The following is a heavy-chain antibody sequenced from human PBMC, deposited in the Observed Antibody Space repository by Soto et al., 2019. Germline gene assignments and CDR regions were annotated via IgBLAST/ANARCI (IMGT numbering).Heavy chain of an antibody. Sequence: EVQLVESGGGLVQPGGSLRLSCAASGFTFTNYYMSWVRQAQGKGLEWVANVNEDGSERYYVDSVKGRFTVSRDNAKNSLYLQMTSLRAEDTAVYYCATWGGAGSDYWGQGTLVTVSS. D-gene: IGHD1-26*01. CDR1: GFTFTNYY. CDR2: VNEDGSER. CDR3: ATWGGAGSDY. V-gene: IGHV3-7*01. J-gene: IGHJ4*02.